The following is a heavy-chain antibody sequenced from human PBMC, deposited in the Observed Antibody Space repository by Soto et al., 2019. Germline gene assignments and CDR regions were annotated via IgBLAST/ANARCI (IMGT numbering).Heavy chain of an antibody. D-gene: IGHD2-21*02. J-gene: IGHJ4*02. CDR2: IIPLFGTA. Sequence: QVYLVQSGAEVKKPGSSVKNSCKASGGIFSSNTINWVRQAAGQGLEWMGGIIPLFGTANYAEKFQGRVTITADKSTKTEYMELTCLRFEDTAVYYCASKAACGGDCYAFDSWGQGTLVTVSS. CDR1: GGIFSSNT. CDR3: ASKAACGGDCYAFDS. V-gene: IGHV1-69*06.